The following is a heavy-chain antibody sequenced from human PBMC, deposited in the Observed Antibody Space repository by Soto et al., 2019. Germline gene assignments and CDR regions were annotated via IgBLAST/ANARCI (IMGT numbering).Heavy chain of an antibody. Sequence: PGGSLRLSCAASGFTFRDYYMGWIRQAPEKGLEWVSYISSSSDTIYYADSVKGRFTISRDNANNSLYLQMNSLRAEDTAVYYCARERSGSGSYYRVLDYWGQGILVTVSS. CDR2: ISSSSDTI. D-gene: IGHD1-26*01. CDR1: GFTFRDYY. CDR3: ARERSGSGSYYRVLDY. J-gene: IGHJ4*02. V-gene: IGHV3-11*01.